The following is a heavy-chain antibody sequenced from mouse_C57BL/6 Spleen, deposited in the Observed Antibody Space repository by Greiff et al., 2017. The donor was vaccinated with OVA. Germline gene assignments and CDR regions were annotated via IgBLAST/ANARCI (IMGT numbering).Heavy chain of an antibody. D-gene: IGHD2-12*01. Sequence: VQLQQPGAELVRPGSSVKLSCKASGYTFTSYWMHWVKQRPIQGLEWIGNIDPSDSETHYNQKFKDKATLTVDKSSSTAYMQLSSLTSEDSAVYYCARETTRGGAMDYWGQGTSVTVSS. CDR1: GYTFTSYW. V-gene: IGHV1-52*01. J-gene: IGHJ4*01. CDR3: ARETTRGGAMDY. CDR2: IDPSDSET.